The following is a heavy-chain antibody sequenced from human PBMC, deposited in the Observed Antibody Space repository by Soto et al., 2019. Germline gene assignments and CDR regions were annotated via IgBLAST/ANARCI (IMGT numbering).Heavy chain of an antibody. J-gene: IGHJ4*02. CDR1: GYIFTDYY. Sequence: QVQLVQSGAEVKNPGASVKVSCKASGYIFTDYYMHWVRQAPGQGLEWMGYISPASGATDCAQTFLGRVTMTRDTSLSPAYMELTRLRSDDTSVYYCVRGVLTAVVLNAPRPFRYWGLGNLVTVSS. D-gene: IGHD2-21*02. V-gene: IGHV1-2*02. CDR2: ISPASGAT. CDR3: VRGVLTAVVLNAPRPFRY.